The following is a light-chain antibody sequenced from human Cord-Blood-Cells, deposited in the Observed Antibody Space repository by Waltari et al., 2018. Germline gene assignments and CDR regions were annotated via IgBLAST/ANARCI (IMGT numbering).Light chain of an antibody. Sequence: EIVMTQSPATLSVSPGERATLPCRASQGVSSNLAWYQQKPGQAPRLPIYGASTRATGIPARFGGSGSGTEFTLTISSLQSEDFAVYYCQQYNNWPPTTFGQGTKLEIK. J-gene: IGKJ2*01. CDR2: GAS. CDR3: QQYNNWPPTT. V-gene: IGKV3-15*01. CDR1: QGVSSN.